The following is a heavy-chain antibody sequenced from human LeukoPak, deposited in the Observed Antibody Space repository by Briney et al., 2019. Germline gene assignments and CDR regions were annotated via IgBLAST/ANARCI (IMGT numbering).Heavy chain of an antibody. V-gene: IGHV3-23*01. J-gene: IGHJ4*02. D-gene: IGHD3-22*01. CDR3: AKGSYYYSSGSFYFDY. CDR2: ISGSGDNT. Sequence: GGSLRLSWAASGFTFSSYAMSWVRQAPGKGLEWVSGISGSGDNTYYADSVKGRFTISRDNSKNTLYVQGNSLGTQDTAAYYCAKGSYYYSSGSFYFDYWGQGTLVTVSS. CDR1: GFTFSSYA.